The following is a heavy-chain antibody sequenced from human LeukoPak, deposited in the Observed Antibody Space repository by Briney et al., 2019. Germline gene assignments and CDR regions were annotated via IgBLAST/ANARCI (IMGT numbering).Heavy chain of an antibody. V-gene: IGHV3-23*01. J-gene: IGHJ4*02. CDR2: ISNSGGNT. CDR1: GFTFSSYA. D-gene: IGHD3-10*01. CDR3: AKDRTPATRGVDY. Sequence: GGSLRLSCAASGFTFSSYAISWVRQAPGKGLEWVSAISNSGGNTYYADSVKGRFTISRDNSKNTLYLQMNSLRAEDTAVYYCAKDRTPATRGVDYWGQGTLVTVSS.